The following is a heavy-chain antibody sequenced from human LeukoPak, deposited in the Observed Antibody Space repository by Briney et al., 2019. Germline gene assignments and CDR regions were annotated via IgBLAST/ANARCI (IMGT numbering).Heavy chain of an antibody. CDR1: GYTFTSYG. V-gene: IGHV1-18*01. CDR2: ISAYNGNT. J-gene: IGHJ2*01. CDR3: ARDQGDSSGYYDWYFDL. D-gene: IGHD3-22*01. Sequence: ASVKVSCKASGYTFTSYGISWVRQAPGQGLEWMGWISAYNGNTNYAQKLQGRVTMTTDTSTSTAYMELRSLRSDDTAVYYCARDQGDSSGYYDWYFDLWGRXXLXXVSS.